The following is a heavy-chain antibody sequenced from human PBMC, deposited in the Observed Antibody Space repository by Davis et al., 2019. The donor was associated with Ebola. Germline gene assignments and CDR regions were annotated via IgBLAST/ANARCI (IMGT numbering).Heavy chain of an antibody. Sequence: GESLKISCAASGFTFSSYAMHWVRQAPGKGLEWVAVISYDGSNKYYADSVKGRFTISRDNSKNTLYLQMNSLRAEDTAVYYCARDKLSRFLEWLVGDGMDVWGKGTTVTVSS. CDR3: ARDKLSRFLEWLVGDGMDV. D-gene: IGHD3-3*01. CDR2: ISYDGSNK. V-gene: IGHV3-30-3*01. J-gene: IGHJ6*04. CDR1: GFTFSSYA.